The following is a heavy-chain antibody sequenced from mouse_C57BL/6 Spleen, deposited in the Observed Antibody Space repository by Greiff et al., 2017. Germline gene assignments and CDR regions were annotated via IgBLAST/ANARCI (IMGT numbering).Heavy chain of an antibody. CDR3: ARSNYGSSPRDWYFDV. J-gene: IGHJ1*03. Sequence: QVQLQQSGAELVRPGASVKLSCKASGYTFTDYYINWVKQRPGQGLEWIARIYPGSGNTYYNEKFKGKATLTAEKSSSTAYMQLSSLTSEDSAVYFCARSNYGSSPRDWYFDVWGTGTTVTVSS. D-gene: IGHD1-1*01. CDR2: IYPGSGNT. CDR1: GYTFTDYY. V-gene: IGHV1-76*01.